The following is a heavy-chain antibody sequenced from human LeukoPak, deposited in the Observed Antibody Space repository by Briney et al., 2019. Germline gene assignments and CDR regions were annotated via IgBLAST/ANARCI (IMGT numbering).Heavy chain of an antibody. CDR1: GGTFSSYA. V-gene: IGHV1-69*04. CDR3: ATEKLTIFGVVRRGFDP. J-gene: IGHJ5*02. Sequence: SVKVSCKASGGTFSSYAISWVRQAPGQGLEWMGRIIPILGIANYAQKFQGRVTITADKSTSTAYMELSSLRSEDTAVYYCATEKLTIFGVVRRGFDPWGQGTLVTVSS. CDR2: IIPILGIA. D-gene: IGHD3-3*01.